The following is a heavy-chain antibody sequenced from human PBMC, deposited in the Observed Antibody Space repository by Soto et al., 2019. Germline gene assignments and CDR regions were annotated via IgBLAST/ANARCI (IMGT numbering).Heavy chain of an antibody. CDR1: GYTFTSYY. V-gene: IGHV1-46*03. Sequence: ASVKVSCKASGYTFTSYYMHWVRQAPGQGLEWMGIINPSGGSTSYAQKFQGRVTMTRDTSTSTVYMELSSLRSEDTAVFYCARGVNCGGDCYAYYYYYGMDVWGQGTTVTVSS. CDR3: ARGVNCGGDCYAYYYYYGMDV. J-gene: IGHJ6*02. D-gene: IGHD2-21*02. CDR2: INPSGGST.